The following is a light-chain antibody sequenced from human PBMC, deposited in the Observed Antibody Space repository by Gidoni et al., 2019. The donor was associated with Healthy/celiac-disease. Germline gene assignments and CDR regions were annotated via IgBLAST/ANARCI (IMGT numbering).Light chain of an antibody. V-gene: IGLV3-25*03. CDR1: ALPKQY. CDR3: QSADSSGTYVV. J-gene: IGLJ2*01. CDR2: KDS. Sequence: YELHQPPPLSVSPGQTARITCSGDALPKQYAYWYQQKPGQAPVLVIYKDSERPSGIPERFSGSSSGTTVTLTISGVQAEDEADYYCQSADSSGTYVVFGGGTKLTVL.